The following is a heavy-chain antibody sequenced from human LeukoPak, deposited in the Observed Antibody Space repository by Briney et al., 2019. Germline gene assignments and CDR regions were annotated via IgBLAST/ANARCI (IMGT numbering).Heavy chain of an antibody. CDR1: GGSISSYY. CDR3: ARTSYGLPSPFDY. D-gene: IGHD3-16*01. J-gene: IGHJ4*02. Sequence: ASETLSLTCTVSGGSISSYYWSWIRHPPGKGLEWIGYIYYSGSTNYNPSLKSRVTISVDTSKNQFSLKLSSATAADTAVYYCARTSYGLPSPFDYWGQGILVTVSS. CDR2: IYYSGST. V-gene: IGHV4-59*12.